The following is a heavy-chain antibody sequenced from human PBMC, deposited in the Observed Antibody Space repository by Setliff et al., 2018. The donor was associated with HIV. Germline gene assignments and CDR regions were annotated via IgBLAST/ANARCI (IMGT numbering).Heavy chain of an antibody. D-gene: IGHD3-22*01. CDR3: ARWDVYDNSGYYDAFDI. Sequence: NPSEPLSLTCSVSGGCIDRSNYYWGWIRQSPGKGLEWIGSISYTGSTFYNPSLESRVTISVDTSKNQFSLKVTSVTAADTAMYHCARWDVYDNSGYYDAFDIWGQGTMVTVSS. J-gene: IGHJ3*02. CDR1: GGCIDRSNYY. V-gene: IGHV4-39*07. CDR2: ISYTGST.